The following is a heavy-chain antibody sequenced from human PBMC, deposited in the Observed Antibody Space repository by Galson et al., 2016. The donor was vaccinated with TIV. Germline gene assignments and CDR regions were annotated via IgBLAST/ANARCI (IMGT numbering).Heavy chain of an antibody. J-gene: IGHJ3*02. CDR1: GYNFAMHA. CDR3: ARDRNSVSAVVLEDDAFDI. CDR2: TRTYNGDT. D-gene: IGHD3-3*01. Sequence: SVKVSCKASGYNFAMHAISWVRQAPGEGLEWMAWTRTYNGDTRHAEKVQGRVTTTTDTSTGTAYMELRSLRSDDMAVYYCARDRNSVSAVVLEDDAFDIWGQGTLVTVSS. V-gene: IGHV1-18*03.